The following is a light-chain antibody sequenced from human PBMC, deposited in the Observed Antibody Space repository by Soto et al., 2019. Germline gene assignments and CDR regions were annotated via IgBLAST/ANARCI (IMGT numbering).Light chain of an antibody. CDR3: QQYGSSSIT. J-gene: IGKJ5*01. CDR2: KAS. CDR1: QSISRW. V-gene: IGKV1-5*03. Sequence: DIQMTQSPSTLSASLGDRVTITCRASQSISRWLAWYQQKQGKAPKLLIHKASSLESGVPSRFSGSGSGTELTITISRLEPEDFEVYDCQQYGSSSITFGQGTRLEI.